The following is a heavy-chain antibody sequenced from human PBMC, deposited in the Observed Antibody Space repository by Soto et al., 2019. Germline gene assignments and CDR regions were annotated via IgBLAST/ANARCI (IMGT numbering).Heavy chain of an antibody. CDR1: GYTFTSYG. J-gene: IGHJ4*02. V-gene: IGHV1-18*01. Sequence: QVQLVQSGAEVKKPGASVKVSCKASGYTFTSYGISWVRQAPGQGLEWMGWISAYNGNTNYAQKLQGRVTMTTDTSTSTAYMGLRSLRSDDTAVYYCARDQFETYYYGSGSYYTFDYWGQGTLVTVSS. CDR2: ISAYNGNT. CDR3: ARDQFETYYYGSGSYYTFDY. D-gene: IGHD3-10*01.